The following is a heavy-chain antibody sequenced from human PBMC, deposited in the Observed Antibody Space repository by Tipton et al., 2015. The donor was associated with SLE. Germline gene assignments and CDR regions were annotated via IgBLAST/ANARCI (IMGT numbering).Heavy chain of an antibody. CDR1: GFTFSSYG. J-gene: IGHJ6*02. V-gene: IGHV3-30*18. D-gene: IGHD1-26*01. CDR3: AKDGGSYHYYGMDV. CDR2: IWYDGSNK. Sequence: SLRLSCAASGFTFSSYGMHWVRQAPGKGLEWVAVIWYDGSNKYYADSVKGRFTISRDNSKNTLYLQMNSLRAEDTVVYYCAKDGGSYHYYGMDVWGQGTTVAASS.